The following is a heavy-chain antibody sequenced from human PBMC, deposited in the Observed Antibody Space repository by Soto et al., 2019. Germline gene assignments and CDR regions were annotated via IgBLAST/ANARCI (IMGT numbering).Heavy chain of an antibody. CDR2: FSSSSSYT. J-gene: IGHJ6*02. CDR3: ARDLYYDSSGPTKSYYGMDV. V-gene: IGHV3-11*06. Sequence: KSGESLRLSCLASGFTFSDYYMSWIRQAPGKGLEWVSYFSSSSSYTSYADSVKGRFTISRDNAKNSLYLQMNSLRAEDTAVYYCARDLYYDSSGPTKSYYGMDVWGQGTTVTVSS. D-gene: IGHD3-22*01. CDR1: GFTFSDYY.